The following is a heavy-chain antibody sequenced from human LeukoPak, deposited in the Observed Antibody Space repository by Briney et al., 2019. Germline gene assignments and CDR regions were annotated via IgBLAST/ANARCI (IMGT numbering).Heavy chain of an antibody. V-gene: IGHV3-21*01. CDR3: ARIFYYDSSGLNFDY. CDR1: GFTFSSYS. CDR2: ISSSSSYI. J-gene: IGHJ4*02. D-gene: IGHD3-22*01. Sequence: GGSLRLSCAASGFTFSSYSMNWVRQAPGTGLEWVSSISSSSSYIYYADSVKGRFTISRDNAKNSLYLQMNSLRAEDTAVYYCARIFYYDSSGLNFDYWGQGTLVTVSS.